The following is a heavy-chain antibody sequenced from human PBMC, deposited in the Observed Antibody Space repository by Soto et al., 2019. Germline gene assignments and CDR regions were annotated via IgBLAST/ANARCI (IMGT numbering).Heavy chain of an antibody. CDR1: GFTFSSYG. J-gene: IGHJ6*02. D-gene: IGHD4-17*01. V-gene: IGHV3-33*01. CDR3: AREYTVTTSAYYYGMDV. CDR2: IWYDGSNK. Sequence: PGGSLRLSCAASGFTFSSYGVHWVRQAPGKGLEWVAVIWYDGSNKYYADSVKGRFTISRDNSKNTLYLQMNSLRAEDTAVYYCAREYTVTTSAYYYGMDVWGQGTTVTVSS.